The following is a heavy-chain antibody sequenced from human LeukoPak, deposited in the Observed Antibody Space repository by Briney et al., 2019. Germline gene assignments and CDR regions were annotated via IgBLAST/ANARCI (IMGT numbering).Heavy chain of an antibody. CDR3: ARIPGSYYVDFVY. J-gene: IGHJ4*02. V-gene: IGHV3-23*01. CDR2: ISGSGTDT. CDR1: GFTFSTFA. Sequence: GGSLRLSCAASGFTFSTFAMSWVRQPPGKGLEWVSAISGSGTDTYHADSVKGRFTISRDNSKNTLYLQMDSLRAEDTAVYYCARIPGSYYVDFVYWGQGTLVTVSS. D-gene: IGHD3-10*01.